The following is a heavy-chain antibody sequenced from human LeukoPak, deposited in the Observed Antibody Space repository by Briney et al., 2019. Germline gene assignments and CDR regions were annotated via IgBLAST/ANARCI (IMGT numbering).Heavy chain of an antibody. V-gene: IGHV4-30-4*01. CDR2: IYYSGST. J-gene: IGHJ4*02. Sequence: SETLSLTCTVSGGSISSGDYYWIWIRKPPGKGLEWIGYIYYSGSTYYNPSLKSRVTISVDTSKNQFSLKLSSVTAADTAVYYCARAYGDYDRYFDYWGQGTLVTVSS. CDR3: ARAYGDYDRYFDY. D-gene: IGHD4-17*01. CDR1: GGSISSGDYY.